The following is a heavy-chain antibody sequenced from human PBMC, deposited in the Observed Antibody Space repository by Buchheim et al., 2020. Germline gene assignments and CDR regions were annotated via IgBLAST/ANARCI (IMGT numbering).Heavy chain of an antibody. CDR3: AKDRGYCSGGTCYLVCDH. Sequence: EVQLVESGGGLVQRGGSLRLSCAASGFTFGAYSMNWVRQAPGKGLEWVSYISGGSTDILYADSVKGRFTISRDNAKNSLYLQMNSLRDEDTAVYYCAKDRGYCSGGTCYLVCDHWGQGTL. J-gene: IGHJ4*02. V-gene: IGHV3-48*02. CDR1: GFTFGAYS. CDR2: ISGGSTDI. D-gene: IGHD2-15*01.